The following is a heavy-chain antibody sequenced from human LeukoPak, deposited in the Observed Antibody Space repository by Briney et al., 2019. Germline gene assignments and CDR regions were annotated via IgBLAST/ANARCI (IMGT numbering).Heavy chain of an antibody. CDR2: ISGSGGGA. CDR3: AKNLESFGDSATDY. V-gene: IGHV3-23*01. D-gene: IGHD4-17*01. J-gene: IGHJ4*02. CDR1: GFTFRNSA. Sequence: GGSLRLSCTASGFTFRNSAMNWVRQAPGKGLEWVSSISGSGGGANYADSVKGRFTISRDNSKNTLYVQMNSLRAEDTAVYYCAKNLESFGDSATDYWGQGTLVTVSS.